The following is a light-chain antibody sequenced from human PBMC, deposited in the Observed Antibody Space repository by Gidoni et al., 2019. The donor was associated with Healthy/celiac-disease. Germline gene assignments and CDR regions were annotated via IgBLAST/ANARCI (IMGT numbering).Light chain of an antibody. CDR2: DVS. V-gene: IGLV2-11*01. CDR1: SSDVGGYNY. Sequence: QSALTQPRSVSGSPGQSVTISCTGTSSDVGGYNYVSWYQQHPGKAPKLMIYDVSKRPSGVPDRFSGSKSGNTASLTISGLQAEYEADYFCCSYAGIVVFGGGTKLTVL. J-gene: IGLJ2*01. CDR3: CSYAGIVV.